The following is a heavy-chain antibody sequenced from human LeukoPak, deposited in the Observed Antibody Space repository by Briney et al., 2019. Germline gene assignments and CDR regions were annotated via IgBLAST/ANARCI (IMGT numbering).Heavy chain of an antibody. CDR1: GFTFSASA. J-gene: IGHJ4*02. CDR2: IASKGKNYAT. V-gene: IGHV3-73*01. D-gene: IGHD1-26*01. CDR3: SRSGGDGATGE. Sequence: GGCLRLSCATSGFTFSASAINWVRQASGKGLEWVGRIASKGKNYATEYAASVKGRFTISRDDSKNTAYLQMNSLKTEDTDVYYCSRSGGDGATGEWGQGTLVTVSS.